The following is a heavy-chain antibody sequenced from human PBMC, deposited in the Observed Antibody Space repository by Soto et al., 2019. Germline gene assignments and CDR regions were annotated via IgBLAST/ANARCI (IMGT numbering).Heavy chain of an antibody. J-gene: IGHJ5*02. D-gene: IGHD2-2*01. V-gene: IGHV1-18*01. Sequence: GAAVKVSCKTSGYTFSNYGITWVRQAPGQPLEWLGWISLYSDGTNYAQKFQGRVSMTTDTSTTTAYMELRSLRSDDTAVYYCARVVPGAEAWFGPWGQGTLVTVSS. CDR1: GYTFSNYG. CDR3: ARVVPGAEAWFGP. CDR2: ISLYSDGT.